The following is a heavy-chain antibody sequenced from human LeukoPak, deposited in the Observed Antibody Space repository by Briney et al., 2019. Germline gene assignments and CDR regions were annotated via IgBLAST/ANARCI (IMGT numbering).Heavy chain of an antibody. Sequence: GGSLRLSCVVSGISLSNYAMTWVRQAPGKGLEWVSYISERGGSTTYADSVKGRFTISRDTSLNTLYLQMNNLRAEDTAVYFCAKPGVVIRGLLVSGYHQEAYHNDFWGQGVLVTVSS. CDR1: GISLSNYA. J-gene: IGHJ4*02. D-gene: IGHD3-10*01. CDR3: AKPGVVIRGLLVSGYHQEAYHNDF. CDR2: ISERGGST. V-gene: IGHV3-23*01.